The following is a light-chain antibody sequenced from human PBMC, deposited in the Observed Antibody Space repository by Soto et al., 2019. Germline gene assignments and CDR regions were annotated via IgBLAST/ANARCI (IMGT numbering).Light chain of an antibody. Sequence: QPVLTQPPSLSGTPGQRVTISCSGSNSNIGRYSVNWYQHFPGTAPTILIYSDDERPSGVPDRFSGSKSGTSASLAISGLQSEDEAEYYCAAWDDNLNSRLFGGGTKVTVL. CDR2: SDD. J-gene: IGLJ3*02. CDR3: AAWDDNLNSRL. V-gene: IGLV1-44*01. CDR1: NSNIGRYS.